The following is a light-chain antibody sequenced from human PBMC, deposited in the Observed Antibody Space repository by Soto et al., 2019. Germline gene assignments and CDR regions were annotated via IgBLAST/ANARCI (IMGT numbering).Light chain of an antibody. CDR1: QAISTY. CDR3: QQIDSFPLT. CDR2: AAS. J-gene: IGKJ4*01. Sequence: DIHMTQSPSSVSASVGDRVTITCRASQAISTYLAWHQQTPGKAPKLLIFAASILQDGVPSRFTGSGSGTDFTLTISSLQPEDVATYYCQQIDSFPLTFGGGTKVDI. V-gene: IGKV1-12*01.